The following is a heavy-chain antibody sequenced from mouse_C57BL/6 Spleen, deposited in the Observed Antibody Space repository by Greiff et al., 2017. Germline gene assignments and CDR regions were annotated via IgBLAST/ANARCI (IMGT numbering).Heavy chain of an antibody. J-gene: IGHJ2*01. CDR1: GYTFTSYG. D-gene: IGHD2-3*01. Sequence: QVHVKQSGAELARPGASVKLSCKASGYTFTSYGISWVKKRTGQGLEWIGEIYPRSGNTYYNEKFKGKATLTADKSSSTAYMELRSLTSEDSAVYFCARSMMVTTSFDYWGQGTTLTVSS. CDR2: IYPRSGNT. V-gene: IGHV1-81*01. CDR3: ARSMMVTTSFDY.